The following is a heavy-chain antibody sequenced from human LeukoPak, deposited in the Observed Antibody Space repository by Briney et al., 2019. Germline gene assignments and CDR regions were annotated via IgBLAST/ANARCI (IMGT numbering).Heavy chain of an antibody. Sequence: SETLSLTCTVSGGSISSYYWSWIRQPPGKGLEWIGYIYYSGSTNYNPSLKSRVTISVDTSKNQVSLKLSSVTAADTAAYYCARQYCSSTSCSFDYWGQGTLVTVSS. J-gene: IGHJ4*02. CDR3: ARQYCSSTSCSFDY. CDR2: IYYSGST. V-gene: IGHV4-59*01. CDR1: GGSISSYY. D-gene: IGHD2-2*01.